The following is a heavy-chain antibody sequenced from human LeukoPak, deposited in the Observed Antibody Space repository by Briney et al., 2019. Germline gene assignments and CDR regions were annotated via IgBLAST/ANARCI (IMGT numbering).Heavy chain of an antibody. D-gene: IGHD3-3*01. CDR1: GYTFTSYY. Sequence: ASVKVSCKASGYTFTSYYMHWVRQAPGQGLEWMGIINPSGGSTSYAQKFQGRVTMTRDTSTSTVYMELSSLRSEDTAVYYCARHVAGEWPKTGSFDYWGQGTLVTVSS. CDR2: INPSGGST. J-gene: IGHJ4*02. V-gene: IGHV1-46*01. CDR3: ARHVAGEWPKTGSFDY.